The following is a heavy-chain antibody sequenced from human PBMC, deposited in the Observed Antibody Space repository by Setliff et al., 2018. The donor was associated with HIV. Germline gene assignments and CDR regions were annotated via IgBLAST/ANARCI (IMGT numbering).Heavy chain of an antibody. V-gene: IGHV1-69*10. CDR2: IIPILGIA. D-gene: IGHD2-2*02. CDR1: GGTFSSYA. J-gene: IGHJ5*02. Sequence: RASVKVSCKASGGTFSSYAISWVRQAPGQGLEWMGGIIPILGIANYAQKFQGRLTIRADKSTRTAYLELSSLRSDDSAVYFCAKEQEIGSYLNPWGQGILVTVSS. CDR3: AKEQEIGSYLNP.